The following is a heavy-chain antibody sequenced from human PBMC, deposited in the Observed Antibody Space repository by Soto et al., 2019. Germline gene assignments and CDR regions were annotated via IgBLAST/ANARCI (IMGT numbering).Heavy chain of an antibody. CDR2: IDSSGEK. V-gene: IGHV2-26*01. D-gene: IGHD6-19*01. CDR3: ARRHLAVAVSPWFDP. Sequence: QVTLKESGPVLVKPTEPLTLRCTVSGLSITDSEMGVSWIRQPPGPPLEWLAHIDSSGEKSYRTFLKSRLAISTDTSKSQIVLTMTNMDPADTATYYCARRHLAVAVSPWFDPWGQGIPVTVSS. CDR1: GLSITDSEMG. J-gene: IGHJ5*02.